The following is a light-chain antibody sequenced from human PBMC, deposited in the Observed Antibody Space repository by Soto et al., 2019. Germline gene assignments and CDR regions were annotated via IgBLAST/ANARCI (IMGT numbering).Light chain of an antibody. CDR2: DVN. V-gene: IGLV2-14*01. CDR1: SSDVGGYDY. J-gene: IGLJ1*01. CDR3: SSYTGCSTFV. Sequence: HCVLTQPASGSGSPLQSITICCTGTSSDVGGYDYVSWYQQLPGKAPKLLIYDVNNRPSGVSHRFSGSKSGNTASLTISGLQAEDEADYYCSSYTGCSTFVFGTGTRSPS.